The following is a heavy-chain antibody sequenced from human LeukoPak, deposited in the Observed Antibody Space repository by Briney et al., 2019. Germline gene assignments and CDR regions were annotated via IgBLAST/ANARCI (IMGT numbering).Heavy chain of an antibody. J-gene: IGHJ2*01. D-gene: IGHD2-2*01. CDR3: ARTRVVPAVFYWYFDL. CDR2: INPSGGST. CDR1: GYTFTGYY. V-gene: IGHV1-46*01. Sequence: VASVKVSCKASGYTFTGYYMHWVRQAPGQGLEWMGIINPSGGSTSYAQKFQGRVTMTRDMSTSTVYMELSSLRSEDTAVYYCARTRVVPAVFYWYFDLWGRGTLVTVSS.